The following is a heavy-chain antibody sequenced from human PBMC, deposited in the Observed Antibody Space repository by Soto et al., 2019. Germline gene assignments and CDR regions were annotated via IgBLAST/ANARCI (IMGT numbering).Heavy chain of an antibody. CDR2: TDYSGST. V-gene: IGHV4-31*02. J-gene: IGHJ5*02. D-gene: IGHD4-17*01. Sequence: QVQLVESGGGLVQPGGSLRLSCAASGFTFGDYEMSWIRQQPGKDLEWIGFTDYSGSTYYNPSLRSRVTISVDTSKNQFSLSLNSVTAADSAVYYCARAIAVTTPWFDPWGQGTLVTVSS. CDR1: GFTFGDYE. CDR3: ARAIAVTTPWFDP.